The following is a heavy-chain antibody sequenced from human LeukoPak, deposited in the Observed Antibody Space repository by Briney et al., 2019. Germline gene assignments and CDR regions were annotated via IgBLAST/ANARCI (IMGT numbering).Heavy chain of an antibody. Sequence: GGSLRLSCVAAGFTVRRNVKSWVRQAPVEGLEWVSLIYSEARAFYADSVTGRFTISRNSSKNTMVLHMSSLTPHDPPLYYFARDLAGFQEPRYYYYMDVWGKGTTVTVSS. CDR1: GFTVRRNV. D-gene: IGHD1-14*01. J-gene: IGHJ6*03. CDR2: IYSEARA. CDR3: ARDLAGFQEPRYYYYMDV. V-gene: IGHV3-66*02.